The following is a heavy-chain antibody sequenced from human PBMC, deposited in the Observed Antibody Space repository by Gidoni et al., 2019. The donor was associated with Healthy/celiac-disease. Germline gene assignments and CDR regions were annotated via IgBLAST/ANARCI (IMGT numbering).Heavy chain of an antibody. J-gene: IGHJ5*02. CDR1: GYTFTGYY. CDR2: INPNSGGT. V-gene: IGHV1-2*06. CDR3: ARGVRSSSSVSAGWFDP. Sequence: QVQLVQSGAEVKKPGASVKVSCKASGYTFTGYYMHWVRQAPGQGLEWMGRINPNSGGTNYAQKFQGRVTMTRDTSISTAYMELSRLRSDDTAVYYCARGVRSSSSVSAGWFDPWGQGTLVTVSS. D-gene: IGHD6-6*01.